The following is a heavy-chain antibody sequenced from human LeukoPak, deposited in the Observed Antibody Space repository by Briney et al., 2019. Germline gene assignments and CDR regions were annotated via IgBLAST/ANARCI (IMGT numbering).Heavy chain of an antibody. CDR2: IRYDGSNK. CDR3: AKVKGGYCSSTSCLIFDY. J-gene: IGHJ4*02. CDR1: GFTFSSYG. D-gene: IGHD2-2*01. Sequence: PGGSLRLSCAASGFTFSSYGMHWVRQAPGKGLEWVAFIRYDGSNKYYADSVKGRFTISRDNSKNTLYLQMNSLRAEDTAVYYRAKVKGGYCSSTSCLIFDYWGQGTLVTVSS. V-gene: IGHV3-30*02.